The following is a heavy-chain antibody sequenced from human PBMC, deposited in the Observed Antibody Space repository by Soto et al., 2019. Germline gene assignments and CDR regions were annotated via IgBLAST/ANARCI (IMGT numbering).Heavy chain of an antibody. CDR3: AKDGPLWFGEFGYYMDV. D-gene: IGHD3-10*01. CDR1: GFTFSSYG. J-gene: IGHJ6*03. CDR2: ISYDGSNK. V-gene: IGHV3-30*18. Sequence: GGSLRLSCAASGFTFSSYGMHWVRQAPGKGLEWVAVISYDGSNKYYADSVKGRFTISRDNSKNTLYLQMNSLRAEDTAVYYCAKDGPLWFGEFGYYMDVWGKGTTVTVSS.